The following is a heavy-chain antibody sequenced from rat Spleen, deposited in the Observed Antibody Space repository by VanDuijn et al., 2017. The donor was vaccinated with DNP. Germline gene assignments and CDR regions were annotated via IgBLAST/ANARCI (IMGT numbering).Heavy chain of an antibody. CDR1: GYTFTTYY. D-gene: IGHD1-12*02. CDR3: ASGGRGTWFAS. CDR2: INTGSGGT. J-gene: IGHJ3*01. Sequence: QVQLRQSGAEPAKPGSSVKISCKASGYTFTTYYISWIKQTTGQGLDYIGYINTGSGGTNYNEKFRGKATLTVDKSSSTAYMQLIILTPDDSAVYYGASGGRGTWFASWGQGTLVTVSS. V-gene: IGHV1-43*01.